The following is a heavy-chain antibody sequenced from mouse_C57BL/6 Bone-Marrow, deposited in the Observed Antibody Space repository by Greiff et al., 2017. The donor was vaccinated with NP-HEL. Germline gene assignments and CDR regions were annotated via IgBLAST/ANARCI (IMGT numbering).Heavy chain of an antibody. CDR2: IRNKANGYTT. J-gene: IGHJ3*01. CDR3: ARFQDSSGYVSFAY. Sequence: EVKLMESGGGLVQPGGSLSLSCAASGFTFTDYYMSWVRQPPGKALEWLGFIRNKANGYTTEYSASVKGRFTISRDNSQSILYLQMNALRAEDSATYYCARFQDSSGYVSFAYWGQGTLVTVSA. CDR1: GFTFTDYY. V-gene: IGHV7-3*01. D-gene: IGHD3-2*02.